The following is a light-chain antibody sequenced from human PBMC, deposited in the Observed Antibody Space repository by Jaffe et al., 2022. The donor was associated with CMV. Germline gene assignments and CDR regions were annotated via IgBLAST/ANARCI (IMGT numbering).Light chain of an antibody. V-gene: IGKV1-39*01. CDR2: AAS. CDR3: QQSYSTPYT. Sequence: DIQMTQSPSSLSASVGDRVTITCRASQSISSTYVNWYQEKSGKAPKLLIYAASTLYSGVSARFSGSGSGTDFTLTISSLQPEDFATYYCQQSYSTPYTFGQGTKLEIK. CDR1: QSISSTY. J-gene: IGKJ2*01.